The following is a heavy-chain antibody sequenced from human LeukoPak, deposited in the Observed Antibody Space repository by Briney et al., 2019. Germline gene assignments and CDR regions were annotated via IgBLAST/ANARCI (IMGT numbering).Heavy chain of an antibody. D-gene: IGHD6-13*01. CDR2: ISGRGETT. J-gene: IGHJ4*02. CDR3: ARGGWRQQLVLYYFDY. V-gene: IGHV3-23*01. CDR1: VFNFRGCA. Sequence: GGSLRLSCAASVFNFRGCAMSWVRQGPGKGLESVAGISGRGETTFYADSVKGRFTISRDNSNDTLFLQVKSLRAEDTAVYYCARGGWRQQLVLYYFDYWGQGTLVTVSS.